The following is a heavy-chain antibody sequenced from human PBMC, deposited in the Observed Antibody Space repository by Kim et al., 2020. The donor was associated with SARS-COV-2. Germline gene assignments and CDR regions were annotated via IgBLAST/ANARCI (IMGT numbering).Heavy chain of an antibody. Sequence: ASVKVSCKASGYTFTSYAMHWVRQAPGQRLEWMGWINAGNGNTKYSQKFQGRVTITRDTSASAAYMEMRSLRSEDTAVYYCARVPIAVAGPTAGYYFDYWGQGTLVTVSS. V-gene: IGHV1-3*01. D-gene: IGHD6-19*01. CDR3: ARVPIAVAGPTAGYYFDY. CDR2: INAGNGNT. J-gene: IGHJ4*02. CDR1: GYTFTSYA.